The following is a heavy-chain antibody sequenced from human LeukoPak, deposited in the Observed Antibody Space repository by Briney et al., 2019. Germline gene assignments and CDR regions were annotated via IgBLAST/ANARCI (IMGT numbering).Heavy chain of an antibody. D-gene: IGHD3-22*01. Sequence: GGSLRLSCAASGFTFSSYGMHWVRQAPGKGLEWVAVISYDGSNKYYADPVKGRFTISRDNSKNTLYLQMNSLRAEDTAVYYCAKVKTAYDSSGSTFDYWGQGTLVTVSS. CDR3: AKVKTAYDSSGSTFDY. J-gene: IGHJ4*02. CDR2: ISYDGSNK. V-gene: IGHV3-30*18. CDR1: GFTFSSYG.